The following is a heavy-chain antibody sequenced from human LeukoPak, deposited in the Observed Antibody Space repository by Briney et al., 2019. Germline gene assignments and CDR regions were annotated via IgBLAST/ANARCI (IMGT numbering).Heavy chain of an antibody. J-gene: IGHJ6*02. Sequence: WASVKVSCTASGGTFSSYAISWVRQAPGQGLEWMGGIIPIFGTANYAQKFQGRVTITADESTSTAYMELSSLRSEDTAVYYCARDLRIVVVNKDYYYGMDVWGQGTTVTVSS. CDR1: GGTFSSYA. D-gene: IGHD3-22*01. CDR2: IIPIFGTA. V-gene: IGHV1-69*13. CDR3: ARDLRIVVVNKDYYYGMDV.